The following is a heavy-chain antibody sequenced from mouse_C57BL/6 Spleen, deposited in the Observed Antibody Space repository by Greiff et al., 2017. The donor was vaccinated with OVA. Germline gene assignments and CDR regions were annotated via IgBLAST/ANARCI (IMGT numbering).Heavy chain of an antibody. CDR1: GFTFSSYA. J-gene: IGHJ4*01. CDR2: ISDGGSYT. D-gene: IGHD2-5*01. Sequence: DVQLVESGGGLVKPGGSLKLSCAASGFTFSSYAMSWVRQTPEKRLEWVATISDGGSYTYYPDNVKGRFTISRDNAKNNLYLQMSHLKSEDTAMYYCARDSNDAMDYWGQGTSVTVSS. CDR3: ARDSNDAMDY. V-gene: IGHV5-4*01.